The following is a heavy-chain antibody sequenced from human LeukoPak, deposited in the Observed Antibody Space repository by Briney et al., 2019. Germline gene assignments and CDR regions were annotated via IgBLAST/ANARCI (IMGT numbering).Heavy chain of an antibody. Sequence: GGSLRLSCAASAFAFSSHDMHWVRQAPGKGLEWVIFIQYDGGYVNYGASARGRFTISRDNSENTLYLQMNSLRADDTAVYYCVRKMGVAGWYFDLWGRGTLVTVSS. CDR3: VRKMGVAGWYFDL. D-gene: IGHD6-19*01. J-gene: IGHJ2*01. CDR2: IQYDGGYV. V-gene: IGHV3-30*02. CDR1: AFAFSSHD.